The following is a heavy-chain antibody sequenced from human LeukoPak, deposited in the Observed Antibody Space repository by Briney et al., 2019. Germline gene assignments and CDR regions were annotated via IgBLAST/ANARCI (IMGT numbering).Heavy chain of an antibody. V-gene: IGHV1-46*01. J-gene: IGHJ6*02. CDR3: ARDLRGYSYYYGMDV. Sequence: GASVTVSCKASGYTFTGYYMHWVRQAPGQGLEWMGIINPSGGSTSYAQKFQGRVTMTRDTSTSTVYMELSSLRSEDTAVYYCARDLRGYSYYYGMDVWGQGTTVTVSS. D-gene: IGHD5-12*01. CDR2: INPSGGST. CDR1: GYTFTGYY.